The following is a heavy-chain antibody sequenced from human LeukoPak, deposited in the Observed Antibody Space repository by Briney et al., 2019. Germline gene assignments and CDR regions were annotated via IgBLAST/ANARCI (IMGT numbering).Heavy chain of an antibody. Sequence: GGSLRLSCAASRFTFSNAWMSWVRQAPGKGLEWVGRIKSKTDGGTTDYAAPVKGRFTISRDDSKNTLYLQMNSLRAEDTAVYYCARAGDFSSRSCEEYWGQGTLVIVSS. J-gene: IGHJ4*02. D-gene: IGHD2-2*03. CDR3: ARAGDFSSRSCEEY. CDR2: IKSKTDGGTT. CDR1: RFTFSNAW. V-gene: IGHV3-15*01.